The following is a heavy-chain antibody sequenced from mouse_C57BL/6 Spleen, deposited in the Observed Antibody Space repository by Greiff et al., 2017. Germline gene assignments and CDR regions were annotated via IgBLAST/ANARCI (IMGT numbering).Heavy chain of an antibody. D-gene: IGHD1-1*01. Sequence: EVHLVESGGGLVQPGGSLSLSCAASGFTFTDYYMSWVRQPPGKALEWLGFIRNKANGYTTEYSASVKGRFTISRDNSQSILYLQMNALRAEDSATYYCARSTVAYWYFDVWGTGTTVTVSS. CDR1: GFTFTDYY. J-gene: IGHJ1*03. V-gene: IGHV7-3*01. CDR3: ARSTVAYWYFDV. CDR2: IRNKANGYTT.